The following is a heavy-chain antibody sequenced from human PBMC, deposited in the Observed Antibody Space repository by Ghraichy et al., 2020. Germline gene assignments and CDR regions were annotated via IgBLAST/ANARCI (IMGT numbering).Heavy chain of an antibody. Sequence: GGSLRLSCAASGFTFDDYGMSWVRQAPGKGLEWVSGIYWNGGSTGYADSVKGRFTISRDNAKNSLYLQMNSLRAEDTALYHCARVGYCSSTSCYSGAFDIWGQGTMVTVSS. V-gene: IGHV3-20*01. CDR3: ARVGYCSSTSCYSGAFDI. D-gene: IGHD2-2*02. CDR1: GFTFDDYG. CDR2: IYWNGGST. J-gene: IGHJ3*02.